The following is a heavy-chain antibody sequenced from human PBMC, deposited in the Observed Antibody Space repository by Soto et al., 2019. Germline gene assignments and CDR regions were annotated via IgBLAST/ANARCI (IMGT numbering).Heavy chain of an antibody. Sequence: SVKVSCKASGGTFSSYTISWVRQAPGQGLEWMGRIIPILGIANYAQKFQGRVTITADKSTSTAYMELSSLRSDDTAVYYCARVDYGDYSAWFDPWGQGTLVTVS. CDR3: ARVDYGDYSAWFDP. CDR2: IIPILGIA. CDR1: GGTFSSYT. V-gene: IGHV1-69*02. D-gene: IGHD4-17*01. J-gene: IGHJ5*02.